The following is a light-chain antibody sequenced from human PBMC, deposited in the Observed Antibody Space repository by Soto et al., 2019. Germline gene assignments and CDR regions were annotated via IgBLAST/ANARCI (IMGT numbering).Light chain of an antibody. Sequence: QSVLTQTPSVSGAPGQKITMSCTGSSSNIGAGYDVHWYQQVPGAAPRLLIYADNNRPSGVPDRFSASKSGTSASLAITGLQGEDEANYYCQSYDSSLSGWVFGGGTQLTVL. CDR3: QSYDSSLSGWV. CDR2: ADN. V-gene: IGLV1-40*01. J-gene: IGLJ3*02. CDR1: SSNIGAGYD.